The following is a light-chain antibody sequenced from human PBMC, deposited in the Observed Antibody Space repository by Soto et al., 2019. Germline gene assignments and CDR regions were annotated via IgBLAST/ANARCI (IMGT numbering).Light chain of an antibody. CDR3: QQYGSSMYT. CDR2: GAS. CDR1: QSVSSSY. Sequence: EIVLTQSPGTLSLSPGERATLSCRASQSVSSSYLAWDQQKPGQAPRLLIYGASSRDTGIPDRFSGSWSGTDFTLTISRLEPEDFAVYYFQQYGSSMYTFGQGTKLEIK. J-gene: IGKJ2*01. V-gene: IGKV3-20*01.